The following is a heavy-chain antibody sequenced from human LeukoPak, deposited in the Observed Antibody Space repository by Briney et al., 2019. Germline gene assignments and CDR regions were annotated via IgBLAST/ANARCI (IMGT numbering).Heavy chain of an antibody. Sequence: ASVNVSCKASGYTFANYGLHWVRQAPGQRLEWMGWINAGNGNTKYSQKFQGRVTITRDTSATTAYMELNSLRSEDTAVYYCARDYIGDSSTWYDYWGQGTLVAVSS. CDR1: GYTFANYG. D-gene: IGHD6-13*01. V-gene: IGHV1-3*01. CDR3: ARDYIGDSSTWYDY. CDR2: INAGNGNT. J-gene: IGHJ4*02.